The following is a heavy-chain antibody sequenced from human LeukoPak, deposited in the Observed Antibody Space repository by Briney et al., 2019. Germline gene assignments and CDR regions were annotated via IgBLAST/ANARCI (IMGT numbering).Heavy chain of an antibody. D-gene: IGHD3-9*01. J-gene: IGHJ6*02. CDR2: IYYSGST. V-gene: IGHV4-59*12. Sequence: SETLSLTCTVSGGSISSYYWSWIRQPPGKGLEWIGYIYYSGSTNYNPSLKSRVIISVDTSKNQISLRLRSVTAADTAVYYCARDDFEYSVHYGMDVWGQGTTVTVSS. CDR3: ARDDFEYSVHYGMDV. CDR1: GGSISSYY.